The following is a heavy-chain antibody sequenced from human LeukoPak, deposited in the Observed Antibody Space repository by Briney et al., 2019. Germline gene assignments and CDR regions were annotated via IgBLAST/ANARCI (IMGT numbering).Heavy chain of an antibody. V-gene: IGHV1-69*13. CDR3: ATDASIYDSRGYYYLW. D-gene: IGHD3-22*01. Sequence: SVKVSCKASGGTFSRYTISWVRQAPGQGLEWMGGIIPMFGRANYAQKFQGRLTITADESSTTAYMELSGLGSEDTAVYYCATDASIYDSRGYYYLWWGQGTLVTVSS. CDR2: IIPMFGRA. J-gene: IGHJ4*02. CDR1: GGTFSRYT.